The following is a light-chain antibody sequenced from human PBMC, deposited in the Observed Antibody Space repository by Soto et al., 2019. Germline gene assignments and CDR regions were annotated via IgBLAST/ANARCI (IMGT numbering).Light chain of an antibody. CDR3: QQGYSIHALT. J-gene: IGKJ4*01. V-gene: IGKV1-39*01. CDR2: AAS. CDR1: QSISSY. Sequence: DIQMTQSPSSLSASVGDGVTITCRASQSISSYVSWYQQKPGKAPKLLIYAASSLQSGVPSRFSGSGSGTDFTLTISSLQPEDFATYYCQQGYSIHALTFGGGTKVDIK.